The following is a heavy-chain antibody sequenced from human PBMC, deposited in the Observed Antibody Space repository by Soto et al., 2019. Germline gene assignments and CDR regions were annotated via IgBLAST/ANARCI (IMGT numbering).Heavy chain of an antibody. D-gene: IGHD1-1*01. CDR2: IYATGTT. CDR1: GASISGYY. J-gene: IGHJ5*02. CDR3: VRDGTKTLRDWFDP. Sequence: PSETLSLTCTVSGASISGYYWSWIRRSAGKGLEWIGRIYATGTTDYNPSLKSRVMMSVDTSKKQFSLKLRSVTAADTAVYYCVRDGTKTLRDWFDPWGQGISVTVSS. V-gene: IGHV4-4*07.